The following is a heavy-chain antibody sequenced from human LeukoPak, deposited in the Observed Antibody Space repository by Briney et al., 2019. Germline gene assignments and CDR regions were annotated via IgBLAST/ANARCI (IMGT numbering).Heavy chain of an antibody. D-gene: IGHD2-8*02. Sequence: GGSLRLSCAASGFTFSIYSMNWVRQAPGKGLEGVSYISSSSSTIYYADSVKGRFTISRDNAKNSLYLQMNSLRDEDTAVYYCARDLRNIGYCTGGVCSGSFDYWGQGTLVTVSS. CDR3: ARDLRNIGYCTGGVCSGSFDY. V-gene: IGHV3-48*02. CDR1: GFTFSIYS. J-gene: IGHJ4*02. CDR2: ISSSSSTI.